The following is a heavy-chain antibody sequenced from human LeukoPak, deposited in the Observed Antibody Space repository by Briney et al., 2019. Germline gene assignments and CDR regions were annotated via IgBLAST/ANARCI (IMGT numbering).Heavy chain of an antibody. CDR1: GYTFTSYG. CDR3: ARDLGCSGGSCYLFYYYGMDV. D-gene: IGHD2-15*01. J-gene: IGHJ6*02. CDR2: ISAYNGNT. V-gene: IGHV1-18*01. Sequence: ASVKVSCKASGYTFTSYGISWVRQAPGQGLEWMGWISAYNGNTNYAQKLQGRVTMTTDTSTSTAYMELRSLRSDDTAVYYCARDLGCSGGSCYLFYYYGMDVWGQGTTVTVSS.